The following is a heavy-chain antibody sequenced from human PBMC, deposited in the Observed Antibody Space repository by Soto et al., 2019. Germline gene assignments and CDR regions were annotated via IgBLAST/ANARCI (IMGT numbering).Heavy chain of an antibody. CDR2: LSGGGGRT. Sequence: EVQLLESGGGLVQPGGSLRLSCAASGFTFSSYAMAWVRQAPGKGLEWVSALSGGGGRTYYADSVKGRFTISRDNSKDTLYLQMNRLRAEDTAVYYWAISGRGATCQTFFDYWGQGALVTVSS. V-gene: IGHV3-23*01. D-gene: IGHD2-15*01. CDR3: AISGRGATCQTFFDY. CDR1: GFTFSSYA. J-gene: IGHJ4*02.